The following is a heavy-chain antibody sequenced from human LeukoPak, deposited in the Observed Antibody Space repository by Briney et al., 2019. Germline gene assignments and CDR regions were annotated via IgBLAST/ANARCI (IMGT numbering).Heavy chain of an antibody. J-gene: IGHJ4*02. D-gene: IGHD6-13*01. CDR1: GGSISSYY. CDR3: ARSSSSWYRVFDY. V-gene: IGHV4-59*01. CDR2: IYYSGST. Sequence: SETLSLTCTVSGGSISSYYWSWIRQPPGKGLEWIGYIYYSGSTNYNPSLKSRVTISVDTSKNQFSLKLSSVTAADTAVYYCARSSSSWYRVFDYWGQGTLVTVS.